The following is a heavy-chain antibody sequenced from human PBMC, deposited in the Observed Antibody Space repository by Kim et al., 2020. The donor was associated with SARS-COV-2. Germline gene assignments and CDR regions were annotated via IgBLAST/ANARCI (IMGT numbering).Heavy chain of an antibody. Sequence: GGSLRLSCVGSGFIFEDYAMHWVRQVPGKGLEWVAAISSSSDYIVYGDSVKGRFTISRDNAKNSLFLQMNSLKTEDTALYYCTKNAIESGYSGPFGGWGQGTLVTVSS. CDR1: GFIFEDYA. D-gene: IGHD5-12*01. V-gene: IGHV3-9*01. CDR2: ISSSSDYI. CDR3: TKNAIESGYSGPFGG. J-gene: IGHJ1*01.